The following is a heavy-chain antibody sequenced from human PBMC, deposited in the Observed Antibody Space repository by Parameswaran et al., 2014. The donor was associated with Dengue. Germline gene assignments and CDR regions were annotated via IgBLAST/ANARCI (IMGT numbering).Heavy chain of an antibody. J-gene: IGHJ6*03. D-gene: IGHD3-10*01. CDR3: AKNYGSGRNYMDV. V-gene: IGHV3-30*18. CDR2: ISSQGSNE. Sequence: VRQMPGKGLEWVAVISSQGSNEYYADSVRGRFTISRDNSKNTLYLQMNSLRAEDTAVYYCAKNYGSGRNYMDVWGKGTTVTVSS.